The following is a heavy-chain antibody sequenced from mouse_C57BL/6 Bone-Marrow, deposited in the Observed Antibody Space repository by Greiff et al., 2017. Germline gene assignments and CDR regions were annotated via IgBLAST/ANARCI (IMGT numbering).Heavy chain of an antibody. V-gene: IGHV5-4*01. J-gene: IGHJ3*01. Sequence: EVKLMESGGGLVKPGGSLKLSCAASGFTFSSYAMSWVRQTPEKRLEWVANISDGGSYTYYPDNVKGRFTISRDNAKKNQYLQMSHLMSEDTAMYYGARDYYGTPFAYWGKGTLVTVSA. D-gene: IGHD1-1*01. CDR2: ISDGGSYT. CDR3: ARDYYGTPFAY. CDR1: GFTFSSYA.